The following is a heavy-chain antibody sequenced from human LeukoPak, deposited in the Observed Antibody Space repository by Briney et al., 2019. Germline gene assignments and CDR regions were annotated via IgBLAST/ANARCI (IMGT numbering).Heavy chain of an antibody. D-gene: IGHD6-6*01. CDR2: INPNSGGT. J-gene: IGHJ5*02. CDR1: GYTFTGYC. V-gene: IGHV1-2*02. CDR3: ARDVSSSSFFYWFDP. Sequence: ASVKVSCKASGYTFTGYCMHWVRQAPGQGLEWMGWINPNSGGTNYAQKFQGRVTMTRDTSISTAYMELSRLRSDDTAVYYCARDVSSSSFFYWFDPWGQGTLVTVSS.